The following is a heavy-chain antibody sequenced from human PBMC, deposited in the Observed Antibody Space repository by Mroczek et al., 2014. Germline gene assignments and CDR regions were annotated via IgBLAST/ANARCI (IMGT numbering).Heavy chain of an antibody. J-gene: IGHJ4*02. CDR1: GFTFSSYG. CDR3: ARGSNSGYDYLSGYYFDY. Sequence: ESGGGVVQPGRSLRLSCAASGFTFSSYGMHWVRQAPGKGLEWVAVIWYDGSNKYYADSVKGRFTISRDNSKNTLYLQMNSLRAEDTAVYYCARGSNSGYDYLSGYYFDYWGQGTLVTVSS. D-gene: IGHD5-12*01. V-gene: IGHV3-33*01. CDR2: IWYDGSNK.